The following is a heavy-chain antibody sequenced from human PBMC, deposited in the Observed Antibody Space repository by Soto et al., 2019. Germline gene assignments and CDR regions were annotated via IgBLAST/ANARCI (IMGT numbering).Heavy chain of an antibody. CDR3: PRDHNWSFDY. Sequence: GGSLRLSCAASGFTFDDYSMNWVRQAPGKGLEWVSYIGRRSTYIDYADSVKGRFTISRDDAKNSLYLQMNSLRDEDTAVYYCPRDHNWSFDYCGQGTPVTVYS. CDR2: IGRRSTYI. CDR1: GFTFDDYS. J-gene: IGHJ4*02. D-gene: IGHD1-20*01. V-gene: IGHV3-48*02.